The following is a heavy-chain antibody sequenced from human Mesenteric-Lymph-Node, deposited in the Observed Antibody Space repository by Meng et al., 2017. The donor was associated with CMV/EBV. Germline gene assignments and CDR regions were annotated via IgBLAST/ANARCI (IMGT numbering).Heavy chain of an antibody. CDR1: GASFRDYY. V-gene: IGHV4-34*01. CDR3: VAVGDGDCL. J-gene: IGHJ4*02. D-gene: IGHD2-21*02. CDR2: ITHSGVT. Sequence: LSLTCGVHGASFRDYYFSWIRQSPGKGLEWIGEITHSGVTNYNPSLKSRVTISVDTSKNQFSLKLRSVSAADTSIYYCVAVGDGDCLWGQGTLVTVSS.